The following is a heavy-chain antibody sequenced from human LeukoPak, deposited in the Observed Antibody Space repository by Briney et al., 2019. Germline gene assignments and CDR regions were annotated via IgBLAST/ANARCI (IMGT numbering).Heavy chain of an antibody. CDR1: DFNFSASY. CDR2: ISPRAYST. D-gene: IGHD6-25*01. J-gene: IGHJ5*01. Sequence: GGSLRLSCTVSDFNFSASYMSWIRQFPGGGFEWLSYISPRAYSTYYAASARGRFTISRDNSHNSLLLKMTTVRVDDTAIYYCARGKRTFDFWGEGTRVTVS. V-gene: IGHV3-11*01. CDR3: ARGKRTFDF.